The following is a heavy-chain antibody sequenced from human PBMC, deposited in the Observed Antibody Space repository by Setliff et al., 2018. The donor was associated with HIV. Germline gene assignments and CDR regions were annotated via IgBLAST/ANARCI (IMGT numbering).Heavy chain of an antibody. V-gene: IGHV1-18*01. CDR3: ARLSVEDGFDV. CDR1: GYTFTNYD. CDR2: ISAHNGKT. J-gene: IGHJ3*01. Sequence: ASVKVSCKASGYTFTNYDISWVRQAPGQGLEWMGCISAHNGKTNYAQTFQGRVTMTSDTSTTTAYMELRTLRSDDAAVYYCARLSVEDGFDVWGQGTLVTV.